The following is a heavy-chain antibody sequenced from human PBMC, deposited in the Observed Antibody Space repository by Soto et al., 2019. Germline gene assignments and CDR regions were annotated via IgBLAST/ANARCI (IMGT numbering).Heavy chain of an antibody. J-gene: IGHJ5*02. Sequence: WVSKTQGKGLAWVSGISASGGLKYDADSVRGRFTVSRDNSKNILYLQMDNLRDEDTALYYCARVFGAPAGGLGPWPQVT. CDR3: ARVFGAPAGGLGP. V-gene: IGHV3-23*01. CDR2: ISASGGLK. D-gene: IGHD3-3*01.